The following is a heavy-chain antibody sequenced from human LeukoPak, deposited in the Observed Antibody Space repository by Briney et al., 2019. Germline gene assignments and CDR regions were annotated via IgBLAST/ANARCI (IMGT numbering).Heavy chain of an antibody. D-gene: IGHD2-15*01. Sequence: GASVKVSCKASGGTFSSYAISWVRQAPGQGLEWMGGIIPIFGTANYAQKFQGRVTITADESTSTAYMELSSLRSEDTAVYYCARPSVVVAATDDAFDIWGQGTMVTVSS. J-gene: IGHJ3*02. CDR1: GGTFSSYA. V-gene: IGHV1-69*13. CDR3: ARPSVVVAATDDAFDI. CDR2: IIPIFGTA.